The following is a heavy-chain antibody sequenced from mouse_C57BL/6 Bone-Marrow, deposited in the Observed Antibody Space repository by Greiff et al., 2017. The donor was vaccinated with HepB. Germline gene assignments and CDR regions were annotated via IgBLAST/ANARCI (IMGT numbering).Heavy chain of an antibody. D-gene: IGHD1-1*01. CDR2: INPGSGGT. J-gene: IGHJ2*01. V-gene: IGHV1-54*01. CDR3: ARRLLRRYYFDY. CDR1: GYAFTNYL. Sequence: QVQLQQSGAELVRPGTSVKVSCKASGYAFTNYLIEWVKQRPGQGLEWIGVINPGSGGTNYNEKFKGKATLTADKSSSTAYMQLSSLTSEDSAVYFCARRLLRRYYFDYWGQGTTLTVSS.